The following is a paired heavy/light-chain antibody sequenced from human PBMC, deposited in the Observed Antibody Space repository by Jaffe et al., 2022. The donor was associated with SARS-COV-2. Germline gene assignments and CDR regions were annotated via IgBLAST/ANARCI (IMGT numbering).Light chain of an antibody. CDR3: QVWDSSSDHPDVV. Sequence: SYVLTQPPSVSVAPGQTARITCGGNNIGSKSVHWYQQKPGQAPVLVVYDDSDRPSGIPERFSGSNSGNTATLTISRVEAGDEADYYCQVWDSSSDHPDVVFGGGTKLTVL. CDR2: DDS. CDR1: NIGSKS. V-gene: IGLV3-21*02. J-gene: IGLJ2*01.
Heavy chain of an antibody. CDR3: ARGGVTMIVVVITAYFDY. CDR1: GFTFSSYA. D-gene: IGHD3-22*01. J-gene: IGHJ4*02. Sequence: QVQLVESGGGVVQPGRSLRLSCAASGFTFSSYAMHWVRQAPGKGLEWVAVISYDGSNKYYADSVKGRFTISRDNSKNTLYLQMNSLRAEDTAVYYCARGGVTMIVVVITAYFDYWGQGTLVTVSS. CDR2: ISYDGSNK. V-gene: IGHV3-30-3*01.